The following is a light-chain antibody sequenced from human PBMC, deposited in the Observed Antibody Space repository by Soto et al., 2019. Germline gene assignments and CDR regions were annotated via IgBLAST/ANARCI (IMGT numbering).Light chain of an antibody. CDR3: SSWTGTNTLV. Sequence: QPASVSGSPGQSITVSCTGTSSDVGGYDYVSWYQQHPGKVPKLMIYDVSNRPSGVSNRFSGSKSGNTASLTISGLQAEDEADYYCSSWTGTNTLVFGGGTKLTVL. CDR2: DVS. V-gene: IGLV2-14*01. CDR1: SSDVGGYDY. J-gene: IGLJ3*02.